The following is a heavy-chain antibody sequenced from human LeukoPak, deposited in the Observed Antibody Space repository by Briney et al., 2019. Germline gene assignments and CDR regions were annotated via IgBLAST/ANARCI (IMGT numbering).Heavy chain of an antibody. Sequence: SETLSLTCTVSGGSISGYYWNWIRQPPGKGLEWVGTIYYNEATQYNPSLKSRVTISVDTSKNQFSLRLSSVTAADTAVYFCAREHRWLSQTLPGDSWGQGILVTVSS. CDR1: GGSISGYY. V-gene: IGHV4-59*12. CDR3: AREHRWLSQTLPGDS. CDR2: IYYNEAT. D-gene: IGHD6-19*01. J-gene: IGHJ4*02.